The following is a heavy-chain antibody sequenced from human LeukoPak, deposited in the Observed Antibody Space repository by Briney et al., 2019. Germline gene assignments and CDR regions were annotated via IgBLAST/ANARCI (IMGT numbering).Heavy chain of an antibody. CDR1: GFTFSDYY. V-gene: IGHV3-11*04. J-gene: IGHJ4*02. D-gene: IGHD1-26*01. CDR3: AKNLQTFSGSYWLFDY. CDR2: ISGSGDSK. Sequence: GGSLRLSCAASGFTFSDYYMSWIRQAPGKGLDWASYISGSGDSKFYADSVKGRFTISRDNTKNSLYLQMNSVRAEDTGIYYCAKNLQTFSGSYWLFDYWGQGTLVTVSS.